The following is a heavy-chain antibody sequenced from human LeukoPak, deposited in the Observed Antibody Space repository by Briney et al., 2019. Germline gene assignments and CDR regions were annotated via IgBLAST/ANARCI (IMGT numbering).Heavy chain of an antibody. CDR3: ARQAESRIAVAATGLYYFDY. D-gene: IGHD6-19*01. J-gene: IGHJ4*02. V-gene: IGHV4-59*01. Sequence: SETLLHTRAVSGGSISPYYWTWVRQPPGKGLEWIGNIYYSGSTDSNPSLKSRVTWSVDPSKNQSSLKLSSVTAADTAVYYCARQAESRIAVAATGLYYFDYWGRGTLVTVSS. CDR1: GGSISPYY. CDR2: IYYSGST.